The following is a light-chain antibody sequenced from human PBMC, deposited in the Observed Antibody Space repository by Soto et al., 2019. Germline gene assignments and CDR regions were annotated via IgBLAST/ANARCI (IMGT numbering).Light chain of an antibody. V-gene: IGLV4-69*01. CDR1: SGHSSYA. J-gene: IGLJ3*02. Sequence: QLVLTQSPSASASLGASVKLTCTLSSGHSSYAIAWHQQQPEKGPRYLMKLNSDGSHSKGDGIPDRFSGSSSGAERYLTIYSLQSEDEADYYCQTWGTGRVFGGGTKVTVL. CDR2: LNSDGSH. CDR3: QTWGTGRV.